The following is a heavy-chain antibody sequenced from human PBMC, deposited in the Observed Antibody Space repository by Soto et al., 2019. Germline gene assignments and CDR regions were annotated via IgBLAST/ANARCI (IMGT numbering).Heavy chain of an antibody. CDR3: AADSCGGDCYFYY. V-gene: IGHV4-30-2*01. J-gene: IGHJ4*02. D-gene: IGHD2-21*02. CDR1: GGSISSGGYS. CDR2: IYHSGGT. Sequence: SETLSLTCAVSGGSISSGGYSWSWIRQPPGKGLEWIGYIYHSGGTYYNPSLKSRVTISVDRSKNQFSLKLSSVTAADTAVYYCAADSCGGDCYFYYWGQGTLVTVSS.